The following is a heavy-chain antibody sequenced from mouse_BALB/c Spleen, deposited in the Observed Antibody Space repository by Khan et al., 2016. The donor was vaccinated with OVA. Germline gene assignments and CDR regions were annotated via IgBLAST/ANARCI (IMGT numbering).Heavy chain of an antibody. D-gene: IGHD2-13*01. V-gene: IGHV5-9*02. CDR3: ARPSYYGDHWFTY. J-gene: IGHJ3*01. CDR1: GFAFSSYD. Sequence: EVELVESGGGLVKPGGSLKLSCAPSGFAFSSYDMPWVRQTPGKRLEWVATICGTGIYTYYPDSVKGRFIISRDYAKNSLYLKMSSQRAEDTDLYYSARPSYYGDHWFTYWGQGTLVTVSA. CDR2: ICGTGIYT.